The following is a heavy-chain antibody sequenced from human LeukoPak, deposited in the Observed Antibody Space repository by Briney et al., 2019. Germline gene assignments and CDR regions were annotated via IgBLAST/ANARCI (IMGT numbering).Heavy chain of an antibody. D-gene: IGHD6-19*01. CDR3: AKTTAGYSSGRYPGWPIDY. CDR2: ISGSGGDT. J-gene: IGHJ4*02. Sequence: GGSLRLTCAASGFTFRSYAIYWVRQAPGKGLEWVSGISGSGGDTYFADSVKGRFTISRDNSKNTVFLQMDSLRAEDTAVYYCAKTTAGYSSGRYPGWPIDYWGQGTLVTVSS. CDR1: GFTFRSYA. V-gene: IGHV3-23*01.